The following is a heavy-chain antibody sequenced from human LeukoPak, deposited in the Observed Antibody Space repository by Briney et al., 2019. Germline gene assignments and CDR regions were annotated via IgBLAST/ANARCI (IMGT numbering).Heavy chain of an antibody. Sequence: SVKVSCKXSGGTFSSYAISWVRQAPGQGLEWMGGIIPIFGTANYAQKFQGRVTITADESTSTAYMELSSLRSEDTAVYYCARQEGGYTGKDAFDIWGQGTMVTVSS. V-gene: IGHV1-69*13. CDR1: GGTFSSYA. D-gene: IGHD5-12*01. CDR2: IIPIFGTA. J-gene: IGHJ3*02. CDR3: ARQEGGYTGKDAFDI.